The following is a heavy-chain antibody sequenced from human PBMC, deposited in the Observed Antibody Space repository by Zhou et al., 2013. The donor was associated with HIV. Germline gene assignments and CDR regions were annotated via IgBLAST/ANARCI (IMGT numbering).Heavy chain of an antibody. Sequence: QVQLQESGPGLVKPSETLSLTCAVSGYSISSGYYWGWIRQPPGKGLEWIGSIYHSGSTYYNPSLKSRVTISVETSKNQFSLKLSSVTTADTAVYYCARRPTYCGGDCYFFDFWGQGPWSPSPQ. J-gene: IGHJ5*01. CDR1: GYSISSGYY. CDR3: ARRPTYCGGDCYFFDF. V-gene: IGHV4-38-2*01. D-gene: IGHD2-21*02. CDR2: IYHSGST.